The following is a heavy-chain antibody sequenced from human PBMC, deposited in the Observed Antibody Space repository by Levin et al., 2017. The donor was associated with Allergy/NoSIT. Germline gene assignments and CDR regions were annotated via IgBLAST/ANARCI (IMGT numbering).Heavy chain of an antibody. CDR3: ASVPLRYNWNTRDY. D-gene: IGHD1-1*01. J-gene: IGHJ4*02. V-gene: IGHV4-4*02. CDR1: GDSISSSNW. CDR2: IHHGGNT. Sequence: PSETLSLTCVVSGDSISSSNWWNWVRQPPGKGLEWIGEIHHGGNTNYNPSLKSRVTMSVDKSKNQFSLKLSSVTAADTAVYYCASVPLRYNWNTRDYWGQGTLVTVSS.